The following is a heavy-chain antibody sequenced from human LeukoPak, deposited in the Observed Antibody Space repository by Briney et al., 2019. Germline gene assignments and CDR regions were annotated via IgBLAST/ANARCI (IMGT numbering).Heavy chain of an antibody. Sequence: PGESLRLSCAASGFIFSNYAMSWVRQAPGKGLEWVSAVSSDGRSTYSTDSLKGRFTISRDNSKNTVFLQMHNVTAEGTAVYYCAKPFGFLEWLYGGYYDSWGQGAHVTVSS. CDR3: AKPFGFLEWLYGGYYDS. CDR2: VSSDGRST. D-gene: IGHD3-3*01. J-gene: IGHJ4*02. V-gene: IGHV3-23*01. CDR1: GFIFSNYA.